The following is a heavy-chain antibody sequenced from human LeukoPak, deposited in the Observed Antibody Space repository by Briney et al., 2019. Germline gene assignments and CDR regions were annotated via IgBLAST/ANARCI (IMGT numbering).Heavy chain of an antibody. V-gene: IGHV1-46*01. Sequence: ASVKVSCKASGYTFTSYYMHWVRQAPGQGLEWMGIINPSGGSTSYAQKFQGRVTMTRDTSTSTVYMELSSLRSEDAAVYYCASNGGAAAAGPDAFDIWGQGTMVTVSS. J-gene: IGHJ3*02. CDR1: GYTFTSYY. D-gene: IGHD6-13*01. CDR3: ASNGGAAAAGPDAFDI. CDR2: INPSGGST.